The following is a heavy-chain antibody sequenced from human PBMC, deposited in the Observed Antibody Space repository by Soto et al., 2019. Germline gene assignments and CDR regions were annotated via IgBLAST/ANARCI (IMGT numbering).Heavy chain of an antibody. V-gene: IGHV4-31*03. CDR2: ICNRGTT. CDR3: ARDPAP. J-gene: IGHJ5*02. Sequence: QVQLQESGPGLVKPSETLSLTCTVSGGSITRGGYYWSWIRQHPGKGLEWIGYICNRGTTYYNPSLKRRVTISVDTSKNQCSLKLTSVTAADTAVYYCARDPAPWGQGTLVTVSS. CDR1: GGSITRGGYY.